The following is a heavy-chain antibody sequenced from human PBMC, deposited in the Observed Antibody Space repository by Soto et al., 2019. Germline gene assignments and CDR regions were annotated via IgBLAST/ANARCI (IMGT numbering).Heavy chain of an antibody. J-gene: IGHJ4*02. CDR1: GGSISSGGYY. Sequence: QVQLQESGPGLVKPSQPLSLICTVSGGSISSGGYYWNWIRQHPGKGLEWIGYIYYSGSTYYNPPLKRRVTISVDTSKNRDPLKLRSVTAADTAVYYCARPPRYWGQGTLVTVSS. V-gene: IGHV4-31*03. CDR3: ARPPRY. CDR2: IYYSGST.